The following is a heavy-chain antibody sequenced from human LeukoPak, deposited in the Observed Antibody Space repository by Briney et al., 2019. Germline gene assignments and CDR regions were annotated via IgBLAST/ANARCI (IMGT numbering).Heavy chain of an antibody. CDR1: GGSISSYY. J-gene: IGHJ4*02. CDR2: IYYSGST. CDR3: ARAPPEGYLDY. D-gene: IGHD6-13*01. Sequence: PSETLSLTCSVSGGSISSYYWSWIRQPPGKGLEWIGYIYYSGSTNYNPPLKSRVTISVDTSKNQFSLKLNSVTAADTAVYYCARAPPEGYLDYWGQGTLVTVSS. V-gene: IGHV4-59*01.